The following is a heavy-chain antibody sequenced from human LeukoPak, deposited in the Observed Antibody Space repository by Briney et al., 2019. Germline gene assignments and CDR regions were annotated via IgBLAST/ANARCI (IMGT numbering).Heavy chain of an antibody. Sequence: AAVKVSCKPSRYTLTSYGISWVRQAPGQGLEWMGWISAYKGNTNYVQKLQGRVTMTTDTSTSTAYMELRSLRSDDTAVYYCARDYFSYCSSTSCSINWFAPWGEGTLVTVSS. CDR1: RYTLTSYG. V-gene: IGHV1-18*01. D-gene: IGHD2-2*01. CDR3: ARDYFSYCSSTSCSINWFAP. J-gene: IGHJ5*02. CDR2: ISAYKGNT.